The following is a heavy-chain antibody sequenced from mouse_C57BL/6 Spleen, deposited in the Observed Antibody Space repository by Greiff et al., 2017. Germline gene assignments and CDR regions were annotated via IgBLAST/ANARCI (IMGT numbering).Heavy chain of an antibody. CDR1: GFTFSDYG. CDR2: ISSGSSTI. J-gene: IGHJ3*01. V-gene: IGHV5-17*01. CDR3: ARDGNYVGFAY. Sequence: DVKLVESGGGLVKPGGSLKLSCAASGFTFSDYGMHWVRQAPEKGLEWVAYISSGSSTIYYADTVKGRFTISRDNAKNTLFLQMTSLRSEDTAMYYCARDGNYVGFAYWGQGTLVTVSA. D-gene: IGHD2-1*01.